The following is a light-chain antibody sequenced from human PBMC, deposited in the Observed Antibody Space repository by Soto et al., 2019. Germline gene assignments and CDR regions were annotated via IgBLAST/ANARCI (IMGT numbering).Light chain of an antibody. CDR3: QQANSLTLT. V-gene: IGKV1-12*01. CDR2: AAT. CDR1: QGISNW. J-gene: IGKJ4*01. Sequence: DIQMTQSPSSVPASVGDRVTITCRATQGISNWLAWYQQKPGQAPKLLIYAATSLQDGVPLRFSGSGSGADFTLTISALQPEDFATYYCQQANSLTLTFGGGTKLENK.